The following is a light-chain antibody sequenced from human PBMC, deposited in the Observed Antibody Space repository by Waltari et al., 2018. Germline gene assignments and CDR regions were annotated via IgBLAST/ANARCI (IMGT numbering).Light chain of an antibody. CDR3: QQYGSSIMYT. V-gene: IGKV3-20*01. CDR1: QSLTTYY. CDR2: GAS. Sequence: IVLTQSPGTLSLSPGETATLSCRASQSLTTYYLAWYQQKPGQAPRLLIYGASRRAAGIPERFSGSGSGTDFTLTISRLEPEDFAMYYCQQYGSSIMYTFGQGTKLEIK. J-gene: IGKJ2*01.